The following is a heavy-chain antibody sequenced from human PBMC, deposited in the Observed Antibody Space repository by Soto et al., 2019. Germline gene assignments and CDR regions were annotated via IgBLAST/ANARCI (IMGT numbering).Heavy chain of an antibody. D-gene: IGHD5-18*01. Sequence: GGSLRLSCAAAGFTISSYSMNWVRKAPGEGLEWVSYISSSSSTIYYADSVKGRFTISRDNAKNSLYLQMNSLRAEDTAVYYCARDYSSYGPFDYWGQGTLVTVSS. CDR1: GFTISSYS. CDR3: ARDYSSYGPFDY. J-gene: IGHJ4*02. CDR2: ISSSSSTI. V-gene: IGHV3-48*01.